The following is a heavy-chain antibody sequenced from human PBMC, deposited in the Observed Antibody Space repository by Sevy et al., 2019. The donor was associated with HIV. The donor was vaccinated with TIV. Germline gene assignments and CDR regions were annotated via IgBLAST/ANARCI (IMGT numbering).Heavy chain of an antibody. Sequence: GGSLRLSCAASGFTFTNYAMSWVRQAPGKGLEWVSGVSVRSGSTYSADSVKGRFTISNDNSKNTLYLHMNRLRAEDTAVYYCAKDQGQLLQYYFDYWGQGTLVTVSS. J-gene: IGHJ4*02. CDR1: GFTFTNYA. CDR3: AKDQGQLLQYYFDY. V-gene: IGHV3-23*01. D-gene: IGHD2-2*01. CDR2: VSVRSGST.